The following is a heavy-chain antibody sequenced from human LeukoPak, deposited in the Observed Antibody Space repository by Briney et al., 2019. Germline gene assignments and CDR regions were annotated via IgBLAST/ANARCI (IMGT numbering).Heavy chain of an antibody. CDR1: GFTFSSYG. D-gene: IGHD6-6*01. V-gene: IGHV3-30*02. CDR3: ARGGSSYNVVNY. Sequence: GGSLRLSCAASGFTFSSYGMHWVRQAPGKGLEWVAFIRYGGSNKYYADSVKGRFTISRDNSKNTLYLQMNSLRAEDTAVYYCARGGSSYNVVNYWGQGTLVTVSS. CDR2: IRYGGSNK. J-gene: IGHJ4*02.